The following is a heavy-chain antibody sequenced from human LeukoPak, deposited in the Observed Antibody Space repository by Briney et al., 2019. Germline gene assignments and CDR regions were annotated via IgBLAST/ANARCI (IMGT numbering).Heavy chain of an antibody. D-gene: IGHD6-13*01. CDR3: AVGPRSSSWYC. J-gene: IGHJ4*02. CDR2: INHSGST. V-gene: IGHV4-34*01. Sequence: SETLSLTCAVYGGSFSGYYWSWIRQPPGKGLEWIGEINHSGSTNYNPSLKSRVTISVDTSKNQFSLKLSSVTAADTAVYYCAVGPRSSSWYCWGQGTLVTVSS. CDR1: GGSFSGYY.